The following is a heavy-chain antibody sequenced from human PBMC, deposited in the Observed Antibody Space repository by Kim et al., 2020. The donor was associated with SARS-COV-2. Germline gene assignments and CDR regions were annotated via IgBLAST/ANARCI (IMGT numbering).Heavy chain of an antibody. CDR3: AREVFTMVRGVIYWYFDL. CDR2: INHSGST. J-gene: IGHJ2*01. CDR1: GGSFSGYY. D-gene: IGHD3-10*01. Sequence: SETLSLTCTVYGGSFSGYYWSWIRQPPGKGLEWIGEINHSGSTNYNPSLKSRVTISVDTSKNQFSLKLISVTAADTAVYYCAREVFTMVRGVIYWYFDLWGRGTLVTVSS. V-gene: IGHV4-34*01.